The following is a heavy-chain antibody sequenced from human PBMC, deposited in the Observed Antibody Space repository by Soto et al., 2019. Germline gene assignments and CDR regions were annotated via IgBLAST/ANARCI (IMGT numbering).Heavy chain of an antibody. CDR1: GFTFSSYW. J-gene: IGHJ3*01. V-gene: IGHV3-7*01. CDR2: IKQDGSEK. Sequence: EVQLVESGGGLVQPGGSLRLSCAASGFTFSSYWMSWVRQAPGKGLEWVANIKQDGSEKYYVDSVKGRFTISRDNAKNSLYLQMNSLRAEDTAVYYCAREGIMITFGGVIAYHDAFDLWGQGTMVTVSS. CDR3: AREGIMITFGGVIAYHDAFDL. D-gene: IGHD3-16*02.